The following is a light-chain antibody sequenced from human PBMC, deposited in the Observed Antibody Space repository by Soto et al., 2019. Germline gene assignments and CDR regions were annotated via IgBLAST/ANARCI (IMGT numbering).Light chain of an antibody. CDR3: CSYAGSSTFDYV. V-gene: IGLV2-23*03. J-gene: IGLJ1*01. Sequence: QSVLTQPPSASGSPGQSVTISCTGTINEVGGYNLVSWYQQHPGKAPKFMIYEGSKRPSVISNLFSGSKSGNTASLTISWLQAEDEADYYCCSYAGSSTFDYVFGTGTKVTVL. CDR2: EGS. CDR1: INEVGGYNL.